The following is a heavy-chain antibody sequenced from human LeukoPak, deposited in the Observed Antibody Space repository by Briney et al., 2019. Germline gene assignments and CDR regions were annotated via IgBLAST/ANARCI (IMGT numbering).Heavy chain of an antibody. D-gene: IGHD3-22*01. CDR1: GGSFSGYY. V-gene: IGHV4-34*01. J-gene: IGHJ6*03. CDR3: ARRTLYYDSSGYCPFLSYYYMDV. Sequence: SETLSLTCAVYGGSFSGYYWSWIRQPPGKGLEWIGEINHRGSTNYNPSLKSRVTISVDTSKNQFSLKLSSVTAADTAAYYCARRTLYYDSSGYCPFLSYYYMDVWGKGTTVTISS. CDR2: INHRGST.